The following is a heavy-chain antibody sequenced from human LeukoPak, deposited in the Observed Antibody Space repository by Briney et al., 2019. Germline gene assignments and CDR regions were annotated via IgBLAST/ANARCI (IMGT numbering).Heavy chain of an antibody. J-gene: IGHJ4*02. CDR2: ISYDGSNK. Sequence: GGSLRLSCAAAGFTFSSYGMHWVRQAPGKGLEWVAVISYDGSNKYYADSVKGRFTISRDNSKNTLYLQMNSLRAEDTAVYYCAKEARRYYYGSGSLNPFDYWGQGTLVTVSS. CDR3: AKEARRYYYGSGSLNPFDY. D-gene: IGHD3-10*01. CDR1: GFTFSSYG. V-gene: IGHV3-30*18.